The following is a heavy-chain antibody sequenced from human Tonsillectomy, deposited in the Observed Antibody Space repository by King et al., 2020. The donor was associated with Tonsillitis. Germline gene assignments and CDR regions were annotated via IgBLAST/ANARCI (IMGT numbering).Heavy chain of an antibody. J-gene: IGHJ4*02. CDR3: ARDWFNYDFWSGFDY. D-gene: IGHD3-3*01. CDR1: GFTFTNYA. Sequence: VQLVESGGGVVQPGRSLRLSCAASGFTFTNYAMHWVRQAPGKGLEWVAVISYDGSSKFYADSVKGRFTISRDNSKNTVHLQMNSLRAEDTAVYYCARDWFNYDFWSGFDYWGQGTLVTVSS. CDR2: ISYDGSSK. V-gene: IGHV3-30-3*01.